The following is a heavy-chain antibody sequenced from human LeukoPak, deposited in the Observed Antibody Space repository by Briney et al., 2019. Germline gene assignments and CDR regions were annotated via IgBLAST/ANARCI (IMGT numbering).Heavy chain of an antibody. CDR1: GFTFSNFW. J-gene: IGHJ4*02. CDR2: IHPEGNEK. CDR3: ARGDAFSGDH. V-gene: IGHV3-7*04. Sequence: GASLRLSCAVSGFTFSNFWMSWVRQAPGRGLEWVANIHPEGNEKYHVESVKGRFTISRDNAKNSLFLQMNGLRVEDTAVYYCARGDAFSGDHWGQGTLVTVSS.